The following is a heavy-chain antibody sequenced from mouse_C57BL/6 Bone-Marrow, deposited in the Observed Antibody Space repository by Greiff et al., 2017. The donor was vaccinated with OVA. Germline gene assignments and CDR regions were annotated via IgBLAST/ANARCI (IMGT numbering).Heavy chain of an antibody. Sequence: QVQLQQSGAELVKPGASVKISCKASGYAFSSYWMNWVKQRPGKGLEWIGQIYPGDGDTNYNGQFKGKATLTADKSSSTAYMQLSSLTSEDSAVYFCARDPIYYDYDTGYYYAMDYWGQGTSVTVSS. V-gene: IGHV1-80*01. J-gene: IGHJ4*01. CDR1: GYAFSSYW. D-gene: IGHD2-4*01. CDR2: IYPGDGDT. CDR3: ARDPIYYDYDTGYYYAMDY.